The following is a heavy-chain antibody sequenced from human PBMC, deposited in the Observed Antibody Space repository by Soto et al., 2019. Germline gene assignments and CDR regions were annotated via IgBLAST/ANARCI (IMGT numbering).Heavy chain of an antibody. V-gene: IGHV4-34*01. CDR1: GGSFSGYY. CDR2: INHSGST. CDR3: SRDTRYYYGSGSYSDGMDV. D-gene: IGHD3-10*01. Sequence: SETLSLTCAVYGGSFSGYYCSWIRQPPGKGLEWVGEINHSGSTNYNPSLRSRFTISVDTSKNQFSLKLSSVTAADTAVYYCSRDTRYYYGSGSYSDGMDVWGQGTTVTVSS. J-gene: IGHJ6*02.